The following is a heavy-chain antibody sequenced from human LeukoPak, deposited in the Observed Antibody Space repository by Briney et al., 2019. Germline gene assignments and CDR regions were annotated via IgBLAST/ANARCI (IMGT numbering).Heavy chain of an antibody. CDR1: GFTVSSNY. V-gene: IGHV3-53*01. Sequence: GGSLRLSCAASGFTVSSNYMSWVRQAPGKGLEWVSVIHSGGSTYYADSVKGRFTISRDNAKNSLYLQMNSLRAEDTAVYYCARTPRYSSSYDFDYWGQGTLVTVSS. D-gene: IGHD6-6*01. CDR2: IHSGGST. CDR3: ARTPRYSSSYDFDY. J-gene: IGHJ4*02.